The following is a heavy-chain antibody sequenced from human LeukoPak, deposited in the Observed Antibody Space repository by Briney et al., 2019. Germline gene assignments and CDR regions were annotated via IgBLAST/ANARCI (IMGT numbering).Heavy chain of an antibody. CDR1: GFTFSSYW. Sequence: GGSLRLSCAASGFTFSSYWMHWVRQAPGKGLVWVSRINSDGSSTSYADSVKGRFTISRDNAKNTLYLQMNSLRAEDTAVYYCAREGVRRQQLVDYYYGMDVWGQGTTVTVSS. CDR2: INSDGSST. CDR3: AREGVRRQQLVDYYYGMDV. V-gene: IGHV3-74*01. D-gene: IGHD6-13*01. J-gene: IGHJ6*02.